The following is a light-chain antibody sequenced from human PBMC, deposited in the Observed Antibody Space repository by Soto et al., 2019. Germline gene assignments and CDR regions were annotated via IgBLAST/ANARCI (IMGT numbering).Light chain of an antibody. J-gene: IGLJ1*01. CDR1: RGDIGRYNY. CDR2: DVY. V-gene: IGLV2-11*01. CDR3: CSYAGSFTYV. Sequence: QSVLTQPRSVSGSPGQSVSISCNGTRGDIGRYNYVSWYQQHPGKAPRLLIFDVYKRPSGVPDRFSGSKSGNTASLTISGLQADDEADYYCCSYAGSFTYVIGSGTKVTVL.